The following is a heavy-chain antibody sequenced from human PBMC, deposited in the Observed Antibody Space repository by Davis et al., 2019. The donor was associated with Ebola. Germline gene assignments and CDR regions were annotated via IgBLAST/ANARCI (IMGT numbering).Heavy chain of an antibody. Sequence: SGPTLVKPTQTLTLTCTFSGFSLSTSGVAVGWLRQPPGKALEWLALIDWVNDKYYSTSLKTRLTISKDTSKNQVVRTMTNMDPVDTATYYCARMVKYFDWLLHHYYYYYGMDVWGKGTTVTVSS. CDR3: ARMVKYFDWLLHHYYYYYGMDV. CDR2: IDWVNDK. D-gene: IGHD3-9*01. V-gene: IGHV2-70*01. J-gene: IGHJ6*04. CDR1: GFSLSTSGVA.